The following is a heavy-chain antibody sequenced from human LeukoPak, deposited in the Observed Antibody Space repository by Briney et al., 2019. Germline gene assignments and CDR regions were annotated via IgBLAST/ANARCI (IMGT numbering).Heavy chain of an antibody. J-gene: IGHJ4*02. D-gene: IGHD3-22*01. CDR1: GGSFSGYY. CDR2: INHSGST. CDR3: ARGSLYYYDSSGYLDY. Sequence: SETLSLTCAVYGGSFSGYYWSWIRQPPGKGLEWLGEINHSGSTNYNPSLKSRVTISVDTSKNQFSLKLSSVTAADTAVYYCARGSLYYYDSSGYLDYWGQGTLVTVSS. V-gene: IGHV4-34*01.